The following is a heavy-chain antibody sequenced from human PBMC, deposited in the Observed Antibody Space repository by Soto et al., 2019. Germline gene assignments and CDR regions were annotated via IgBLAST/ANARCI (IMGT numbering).Heavy chain of an antibody. V-gene: IGHV1-18*04. CDR1: GYRFSSYG. CDR2: ISAYTGKT. J-gene: IGHJ4*02. CDR3: ARDLDSGSYYFDY. D-gene: IGHD1-26*01. Sequence: SCQGTGYRFSSYGISWVRQAPGQGLEWMGWISAYTGKTNYAQKLQGRVTMTTDTSTSTAYMEVRSLRSDDTAVYYCARDLDSGSYYFDYWGQGTLVTVSS.